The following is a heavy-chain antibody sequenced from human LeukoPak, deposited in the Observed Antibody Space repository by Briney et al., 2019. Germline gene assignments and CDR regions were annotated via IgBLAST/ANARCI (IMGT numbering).Heavy chain of an antibody. CDR2: IFYSGST. V-gene: IGHV4-39*07. Sequence: SETLSLTCTVSGGSINSGSYHWGWIRQPPGKGLEWIGIIFYSGSTYYNPTLKSRVTISVDTSKNHFSLKLSSVTAADAAVYYCSEAENCHQIDYWGQGTLDTVSS. CDR1: GGSINSGSYH. D-gene: IGHD1-14*01. CDR3: SEAENCHQIDY. J-gene: IGHJ4*02.